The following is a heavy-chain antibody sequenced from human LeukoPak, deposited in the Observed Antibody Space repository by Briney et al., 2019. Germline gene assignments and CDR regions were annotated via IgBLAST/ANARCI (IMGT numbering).Heavy chain of an antibody. V-gene: IGHV3-23*01. J-gene: IGHJ4*02. CDR3: AKGSLPKATAVAGTSLLLDY. Sequence: GGSLRLSCAASGFTFSSYAMSWVRQAPGKGLEWVSAISGSGGSTYYADSVKGRFTISRDNSKNTLYLQMNSLRAEDTAVYYCAKGSLPKATAVAGTSLLLDYWGQGTLVTVSS. CDR1: GFTFSSYA. CDR2: ISGSGGST. D-gene: IGHD6-19*01.